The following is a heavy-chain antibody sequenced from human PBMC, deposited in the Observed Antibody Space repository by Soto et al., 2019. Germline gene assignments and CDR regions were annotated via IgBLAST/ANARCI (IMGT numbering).Heavy chain of an antibody. Sequence: SETLSLTCTVSGGSISSGVYYWIWIRQHPGKGLEWIGYIYYSGITYYNPSLKSRVTISVDTSKNQFSLKLSSVTAADTAVYYCATYTYGSGSYYLPPYYFDYWGRGTLVTVSS. CDR1: GGSISSGVYY. CDR2: IYYSGIT. J-gene: IGHJ4*02. D-gene: IGHD3-10*01. V-gene: IGHV4-31*03. CDR3: ATYTYGSGSYYLPPYYFDY.